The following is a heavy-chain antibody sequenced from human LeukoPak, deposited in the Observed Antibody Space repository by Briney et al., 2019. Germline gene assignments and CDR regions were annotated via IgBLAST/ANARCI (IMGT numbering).Heavy chain of an antibody. D-gene: IGHD6-13*01. CDR2: INPNTGGT. V-gene: IGHV1-2*02. J-gene: IGHJ3*01. CDR3: ARDWGRAAAPG. Sequence: ASVKVSCKTSGYTFTGYYIYWVPQDPRQGREWMGWINPNTGGTNYAQKFQARVTMTRDTSISTAYMELGRLTSDDTAVYYCARDWGRAAAPGWGQGTLVTVSS. CDR1: GYTFTGYY.